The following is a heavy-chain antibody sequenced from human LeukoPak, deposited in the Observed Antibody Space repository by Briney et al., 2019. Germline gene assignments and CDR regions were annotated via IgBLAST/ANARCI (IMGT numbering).Heavy chain of an antibody. CDR1: GFSFSTYW. D-gene: IGHD6-13*01. CDR3: AREVYSSSRPADAFDI. V-gene: IGHV3-7*01. J-gene: IGHJ3*02. Sequence: PGGSLRLSCLSSGFSFSTYWMGWVRQAPGKGLEWVANIMQDGSEKNYVDSVKGRFTISRDNARNSLFLQMNSLGAEDTAVYYCAREVYSSSRPADAFDIWGQGTVVTVSS. CDR2: IMQDGSEK.